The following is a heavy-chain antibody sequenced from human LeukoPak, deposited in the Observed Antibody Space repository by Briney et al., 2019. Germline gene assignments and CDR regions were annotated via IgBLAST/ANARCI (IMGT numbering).Heavy chain of an antibody. CDR1: GFTVSSNY. CDR3: ARYSSGWFS. J-gene: IGHJ5*02. D-gene: IGHD6-19*01. V-gene: IGHV3-66*01. CDR2: IYSGGST. Sequence: GGSLRLSCAASGFTVSSNYMSWVRQAPGKGLECVSIIYSGGSTYYADSVKGRFTISRDNSKNTLYLQMNSLSAEDTAVYYCARYSSGWFSWGQGTLVTVSS.